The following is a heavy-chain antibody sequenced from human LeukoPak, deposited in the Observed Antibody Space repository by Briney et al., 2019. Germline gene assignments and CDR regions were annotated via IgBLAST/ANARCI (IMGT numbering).Heavy chain of an antibody. CDR1: GFTFSSYN. V-gene: IGHV3-48*04. CDR3: TRDPRHFDS. CDR2: ISSSSSTI. J-gene: IGHJ5*01. D-gene: IGHD6-6*01. Sequence: PGGSLRLSCAASGFTFSSYNMNWVRQAPGKGLEWVSYISSSSSTIYYADSVKGRFTISRDNAKNSLYLQMSSLRVEDTAVYYCTRDPRHFDSCGQGTLVTVSS.